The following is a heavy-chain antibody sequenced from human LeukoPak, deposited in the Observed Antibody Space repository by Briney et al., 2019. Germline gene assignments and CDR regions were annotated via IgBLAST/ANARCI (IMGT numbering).Heavy chain of an antibody. CDR1: GGSISSYY. J-gene: IGHJ4*02. CDR3: ATSPGAEYYFDY. CDR2: IYYSGST. D-gene: IGHD1-14*01. Sequence: PSETLSLTCTVSGGSISSYYWCWIRQPPGKGLEWIGYIYYSGSTNYNPSLKSRVTISVDTSKNQFSLKLSSVTAADTAVYYCATSPGAEYYFDYWGQGTLVTVSS. V-gene: IGHV4-59*08.